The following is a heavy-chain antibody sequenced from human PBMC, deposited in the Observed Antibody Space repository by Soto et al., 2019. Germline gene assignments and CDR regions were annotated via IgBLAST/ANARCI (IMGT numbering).Heavy chain of an antibody. CDR2: ISGSGGST. CDR3: AKAPKRNTAMLY. D-gene: IGHD5-18*01. J-gene: IGHJ4*02. CDR1: GFTFSSYA. V-gene: IGHV3-23*01. Sequence: GGSLRLSCAASGFTFSSYAMSWVRRAPGKGLKWVSAISGSGGSTYYADSVKGRFTISRDNSKNTLYLQMNSLRAEDTAVYYCAKAPKRNTAMLYWGQGTLVTVSS.